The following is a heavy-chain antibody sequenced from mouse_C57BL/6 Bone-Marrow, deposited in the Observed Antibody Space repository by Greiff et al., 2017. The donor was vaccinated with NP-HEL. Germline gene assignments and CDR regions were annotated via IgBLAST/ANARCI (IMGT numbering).Heavy chain of an antibody. D-gene: IGHD2-12*01. V-gene: IGHV1-59*01. CDR2: IDPSDSYT. Sequence: VQLQQPGAELVRPGTSVKLSCKASGYTFTSYWMHWVKQRPGQGLEWIGVIDPSDSYTNYNQKFKGKATLTVDTPSSTAYMQLSSLTSEDSAVYYCAPLRSFAYWGQGTLVTVSA. CDR1: GYTFTSYW. J-gene: IGHJ3*01. CDR3: APLRSFAY.